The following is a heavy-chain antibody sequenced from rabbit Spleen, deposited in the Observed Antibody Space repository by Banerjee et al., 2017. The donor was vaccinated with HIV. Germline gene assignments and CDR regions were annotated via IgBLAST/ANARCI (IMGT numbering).Heavy chain of an antibody. D-gene: IGHD4-1*01. CDR1: GFTISSSYY. Sequence: QSLEESGGGLVQPEGSLALTCKASGFTISSSYYMCWVRQAPGKGLEWIACIYAGSSGSTYYASWAKGRFTISKTSSTTVTLQMTSLTAADTATYFCARDISGWGYLALWGPGTLVTVS. J-gene: IGHJ6*01. CDR3: ARDISGWGYLAL. CDR2: IYAGSSGST. V-gene: IGHV1S40*01.